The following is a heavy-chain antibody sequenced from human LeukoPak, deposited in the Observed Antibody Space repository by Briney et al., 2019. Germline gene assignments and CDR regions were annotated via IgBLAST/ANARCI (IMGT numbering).Heavy chain of an antibody. Sequence: GGSLRLSCAASGFTLSSYSMKWVRQAPGKGLEWVSFISSSSSYIYYADSVKGRFTISRGNAKNSLYLQMNSLRAEDTAVYYCARDRIAVAATETSFDYWGQGTLVTVSS. CDR3: ARDRIAVAATETSFDY. V-gene: IGHV3-21*01. CDR1: GFTLSSYS. D-gene: IGHD6-19*01. CDR2: ISSSSSYI. J-gene: IGHJ4*02.